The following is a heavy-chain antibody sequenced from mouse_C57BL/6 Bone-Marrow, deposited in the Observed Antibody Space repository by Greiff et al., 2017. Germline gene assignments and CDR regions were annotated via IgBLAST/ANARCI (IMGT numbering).Heavy chain of an antibody. V-gene: IGHV1-64*01. CDR2: MHPNGGSP. J-gene: IGHJ4*01. CDR3: DNCDDYDDYAMDY. CDR1: GYTFTNYW. D-gene: IGHD2-4*01. Sequence: QVQLQQPGAELVKPGASVKLSCKASGYTFTNYWMHWVKQRPGQGLEWIGMMHPNGGSPDYNEKFKSEATLSVDNSSRTAYIELSSLTSEDSAVYDCDNCDDYDDYAMDYGGQGTSVTVSS.